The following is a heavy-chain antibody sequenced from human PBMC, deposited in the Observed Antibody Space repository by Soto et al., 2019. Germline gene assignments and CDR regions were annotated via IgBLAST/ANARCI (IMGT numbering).Heavy chain of an antibody. D-gene: IGHD3-3*01. CDR2: TIPILGIA. J-gene: IGHJ6*03. V-gene: IGHV1-69*02. Sequence: QVQLVQSGAEVKKPGSSVKVSCKASGGTFSSYTISWVRQAPGQAHQWTGRTIPILGIATCAQKFQARATITEDKYTSTAYMELSCQRSEDTAVYYCARSPPNRDKYYDFWSCYPAAYYYYYYYMDVWGKGTTVTVS. CDR3: ARSPPNRDKYYDFWSCYPAAYYYYYYYMDV. CDR1: GGTFSSYT.